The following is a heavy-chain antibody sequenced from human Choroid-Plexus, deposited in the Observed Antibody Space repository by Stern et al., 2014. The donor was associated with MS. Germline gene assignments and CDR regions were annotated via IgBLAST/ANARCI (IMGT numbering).Heavy chain of an antibody. CDR3: AKDRQYLTYFFDH. V-gene: IGHV3-30*18. CDR1: GFTLGSCA. CDR2: VTYDGSNK. J-gene: IGHJ5*02. D-gene: IGHD2/OR15-2a*01. Sequence: VQLVESGGGLVQPGRPLRLSCVASGFTLGSCAMHWVRQAPGKGLERVXGVTYDGSNKYYADSVKGRFTISRDNSQNTLYMQMSSLRPEDTAVYYCAKDRQYLTYFFDHWGQGSLVTVSS.